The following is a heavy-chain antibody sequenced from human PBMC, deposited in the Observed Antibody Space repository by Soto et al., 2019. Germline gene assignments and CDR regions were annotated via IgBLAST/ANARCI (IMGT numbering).Heavy chain of an antibody. J-gene: IGHJ6*02. CDR3: ARSQGSSTSLEIYYYYYYGMDV. CDR2: IIPISETT. V-gene: IGHV1-69*01. Sequence: QVQLVQSGAEVQKPGSSVKVSCKASGGTFSSYAISWVRQAPGQGLEWMGGIIPISETTNYAQKFQGRVTITADESKSTAYMELRSLRSEETAVYYCARSQGSSTSLEIYYYYYYGMDVWGQGTTVTVSS. CDR1: GGTFSSYA. D-gene: IGHD2-2*01.